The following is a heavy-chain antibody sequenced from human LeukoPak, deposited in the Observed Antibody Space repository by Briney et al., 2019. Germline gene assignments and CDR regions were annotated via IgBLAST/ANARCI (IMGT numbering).Heavy chain of an antibody. V-gene: IGHV3-53*01. Sequence: PGGSLRLSCAASGFTVSTNYMSWVRQAPGKGLEWVSVINGDYSTYYADSVKGRFTISRDNSKNTLYLQMNSLRAEDTAVYYCAKEFSSSWYYFDYWGQGTLVTVSS. D-gene: IGHD6-13*01. CDR2: INGDYST. CDR3: AKEFSSSWYYFDY. J-gene: IGHJ4*02. CDR1: GFTVSTNY.